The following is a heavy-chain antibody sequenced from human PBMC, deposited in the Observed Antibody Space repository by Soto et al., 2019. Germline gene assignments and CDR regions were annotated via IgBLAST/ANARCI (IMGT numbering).Heavy chain of an antibody. Sequence: GGSLRLSCGASGFTFSNSAMSWVRQAPGNGLEWVSGISGSGTTTYYADSVKGRFTISRDNSKNTLYLQMNSLRAEDTAVYYCAEGPWVTTYLCDNWGQGTLVTVSS. J-gene: IGHJ4*02. CDR1: GFTFSNSA. D-gene: IGHD4-17*01. V-gene: IGHV3-23*01. CDR2: ISGSGTTT. CDR3: AEGPWVTTYLCDN.